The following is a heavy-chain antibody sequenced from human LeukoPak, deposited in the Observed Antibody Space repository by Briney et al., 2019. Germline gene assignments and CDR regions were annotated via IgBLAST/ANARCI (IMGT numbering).Heavy chain of an antibody. CDR2: INAYNGNT. J-gene: IGHJ5*02. CDR1: GYTFISYG. V-gene: IGHV1-18*01. D-gene: IGHD3-10*01. Sequence: ASVKVSCKASGYTFISYGISWVRQAPGQGLEWMGWINAYNGNTNYAQKFQDRFSMTTDTSTSTAYMELRSLRSDDTAIYYCARDSSGNWFDPWGQGTLVTVSS. CDR3: ARDSSGNWFDP.